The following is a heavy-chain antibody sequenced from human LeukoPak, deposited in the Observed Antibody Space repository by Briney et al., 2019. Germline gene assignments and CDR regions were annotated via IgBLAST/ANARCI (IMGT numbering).Heavy chain of an antibody. CDR3: ARHRIDDYGGTNYYYYYMDV. Sequence: GASVKVSCKASGYTFTSYDINWVRQATGQGLEWMGWMNPNSGNTGYAQKLQGRVTMTRNTSISTAYMELSSLRSEDTAVYYCARHRIDDYGGTNYYYYYMDVWGKGTTVTVSS. D-gene: IGHD4-23*01. CDR1: GYTFTSYD. V-gene: IGHV1-8*01. J-gene: IGHJ6*03. CDR2: MNPNSGNT.